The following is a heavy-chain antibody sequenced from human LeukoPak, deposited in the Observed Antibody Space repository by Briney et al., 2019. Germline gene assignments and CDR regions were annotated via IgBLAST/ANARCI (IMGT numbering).Heavy chain of an antibody. V-gene: IGHV3-21*01. J-gene: IGHJ4*02. CDR3: ARGYCNGGDCYFAD. D-gene: IGHD2-8*02. CDR1: GFTFTTYS. Sequence: GGSLRLSCAASGFTFTTYSMNWVRQAPGKGLEWVSCISGSSTYIYYADSVKGRFTISRDSAKNSLYLQMSSLRAEDTAVYYCARGYCNGGDCYFADWGQGTLVTVSS. CDR2: ISGSSTYI.